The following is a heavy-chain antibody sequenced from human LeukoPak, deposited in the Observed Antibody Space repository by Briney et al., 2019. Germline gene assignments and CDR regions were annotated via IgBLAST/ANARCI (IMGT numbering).Heavy chain of an antibody. Sequence: GGSLRLSCVVSGFTLRSYEMNWVRQAPGEGLEWISYLSSSGTTIYYADSVKGRFTISRDNAKNSLYLQMNSLRVEDTALYFCARETQGLDFWGQGILVTVSS. V-gene: IGHV3-48*03. J-gene: IGHJ4*01. D-gene: IGHD4-23*01. CDR1: GFTLRSYE. CDR3: ARETQGLDF. CDR2: LSSSGTTI.